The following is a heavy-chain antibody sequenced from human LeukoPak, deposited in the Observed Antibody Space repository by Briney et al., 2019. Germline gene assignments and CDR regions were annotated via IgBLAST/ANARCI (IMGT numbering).Heavy chain of an antibody. Sequence: GGSLRLSCPASGFTFSSYGMHWVRQAPGKGLEWVGVISYDGSNKYYAHSVKGRSTISRDNSKNTLYLQMNSLRAEDTAVYYCAKPYYYDSSGYSDYYYGMDVWGQGTTVTVSS. D-gene: IGHD3-22*01. CDR1: GFTFSSYG. CDR2: ISYDGSNK. J-gene: IGHJ6*02. CDR3: AKPYYYDSSGYSDYYYGMDV. V-gene: IGHV3-30*18.